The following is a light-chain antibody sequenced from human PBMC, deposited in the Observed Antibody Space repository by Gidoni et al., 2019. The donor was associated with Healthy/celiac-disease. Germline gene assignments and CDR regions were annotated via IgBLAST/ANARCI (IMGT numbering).Light chain of an antibody. CDR2: WAS. V-gene: IGKV4-1*01. Sequence: DIVMTQSPDSLAVSLGERATINCKSSQSVLYSSNNKNYLAWYQQKPGQLPKLLIYWASTRESGVPDRFSGSGSGTEFTLTISSLQAEDVAVYYCQQYYSTPPCTFGQGTKLEIK. CDR3: QQYYSTPPCT. J-gene: IGKJ2*02. CDR1: QSVLYSSNNKNY.